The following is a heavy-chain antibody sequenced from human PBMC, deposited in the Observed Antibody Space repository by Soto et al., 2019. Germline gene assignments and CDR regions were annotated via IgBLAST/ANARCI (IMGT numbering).Heavy chain of an antibody. CDR1: GFTFSSYG. D-gene: IGHD2-21*02. Sequence: QVQLVESGGGVVQPGRSLRLSCAASGFTFSSYGMHWVRQAPGKGLEWVAVIWYDGSNKYYADSVNGRFTISRDNSKNXLXQQMNSLRAEDTAVYYCARDGSTYCGGDCYAAYFDYWGQGTLVTVSS. CDR2: IWYDGSNK. V-gene: IGHV3-33*01. J-gene: IGHJ4*02. CDR3: ARDGSTYCGGDCYAAYFDY.